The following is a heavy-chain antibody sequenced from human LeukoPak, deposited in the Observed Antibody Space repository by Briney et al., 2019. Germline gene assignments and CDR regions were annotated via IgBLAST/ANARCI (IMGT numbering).Heavy chain of an antibody. Sequence: GGSLRLSCAASGFTFSSYSMNWARQAPGKGLEWVSSISSSSSYIYYTDSVKGRFTISRDNAKNSLYLQMNSLRAEDTAMYYCASVGYFDYWGQGTLVTVSS. CDR2: ISSSSSYI. CDR1: GFTFSSYS. D-gene: IGHD1-26*01. J-gene: IGHJ4*02. CDR3: ASVGYFDY. V-gene: IGHV3-21*01.